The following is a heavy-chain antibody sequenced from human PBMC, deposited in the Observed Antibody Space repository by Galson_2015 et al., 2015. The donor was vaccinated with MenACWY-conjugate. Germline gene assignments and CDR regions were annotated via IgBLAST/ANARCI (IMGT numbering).Heavy chain of an antibody. D-gene: IGHD3-3*01. J-gene: IGHJ4*02. CDR3: AKVAVHQTLERLWLPPRYYFDY. Sequence: SLRLSCAASGFTFSSYAMSWVRQAPGKGLEWVSAISGSGGSTYYADSVKGRFTISRDNSKNTLYLQMNSLRAEDTAVYYCAKVAVHQTLERLWLPPRYYFDYWGQGTLVTVSS. CDR1: GFTFSSYA. CDR2: ISGSGGST. V-gene: IGHV3-23*01.